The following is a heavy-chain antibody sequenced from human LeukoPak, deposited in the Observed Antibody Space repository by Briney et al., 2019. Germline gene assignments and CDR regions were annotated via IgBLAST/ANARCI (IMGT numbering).Heavy chain of an antibody. CDR3: ARRMSPGGWFGP. Sequence: SETLSLTCTVSGXAITAYYWSWLRQPPGQGLGWLVWIDYSGVTSYNTSVKRKVPMSVSTYKTHFLLKLTSDTAADAAVYYCARRMSPGGWFGPWGQGTLVTVSS. CDR1: GXAITAYY. V-gene: IGHV4-59*08. J-gene: IGHJ5*02. D-gene: IGHD4-23*01. CDR2: IDYSGVT.